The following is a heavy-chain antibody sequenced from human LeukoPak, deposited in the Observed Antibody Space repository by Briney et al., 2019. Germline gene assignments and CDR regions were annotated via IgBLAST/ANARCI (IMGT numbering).Heavy chain of an antibody. CDR1: GGSVSSGSYY. D-gene: IGHD3-22*01. V-gene: IGHV4-61*01. CDR2: IYYSGST. J-gene: IGHJ4*02. Sequence: SETLSLTCTVSGGSVSSGSYYWSWLRQPPGKGLEWIGYIYYSGSTYYNPSLKSRVTISVDTSKNQFSLKLSSVTAADTAVYYCARDGGSYYDSSGPPVYWGQGTLVTVSS. CDR3: ARDGGSYYDSSGPPVY.